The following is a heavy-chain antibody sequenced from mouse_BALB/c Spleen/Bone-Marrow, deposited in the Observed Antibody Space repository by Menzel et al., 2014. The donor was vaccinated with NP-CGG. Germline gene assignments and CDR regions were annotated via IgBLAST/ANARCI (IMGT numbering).Heavy chain of an antibody. CDR3: ARDRGGLLFDS. V-gene: IGHV7-3*02. Sequence: EVMLVESGGGLVQPGGSLRLSCATSGFTFTDYYINWVRQPPGKALEWLAFIRNKANGSTTEYSASVKGRFTISRDNSQSILYRQMNALRAEDSATYYCARDRGGLLFDSWGQGTTLTVSS. J-gene: IGHJ2*01. D-gene: IGHD1-1*01. CDR2: IRNKANGSTT. CDR1: GFTFTDYY.